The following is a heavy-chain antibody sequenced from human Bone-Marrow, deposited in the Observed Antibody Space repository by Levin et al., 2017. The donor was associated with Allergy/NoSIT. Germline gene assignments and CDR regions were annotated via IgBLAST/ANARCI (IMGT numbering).Heavy chain of an antibody. Sequence: KLGESLKISCEGSGYSFTTYWISWVRQMPGKGLEWMARIDPSDSYINYSPSFLGHVTVSADRSISTAYLQWSSLKASDSAIYYCLRHVICPGGRCPQDTIVGMDVWGQGTTVTVSS. CDR2: IDPSDSYI. CDR3: LRHVICPGGRCPQDTIVGMDV. D-gene: IGHD2-15*01. J-gene: IGHJ6*02. V-gene: IGHV5-10-1*01. CDR1: GYSFTTYW.